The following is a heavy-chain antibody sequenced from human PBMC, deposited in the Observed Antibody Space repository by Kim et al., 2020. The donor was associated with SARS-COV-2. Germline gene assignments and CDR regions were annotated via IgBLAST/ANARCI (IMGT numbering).Heavy chain of an antibody. CDR3: ARVIVVVTAKSVFDY. Sequence: SETLSLTCTVSGGSISSSSYYWGWIRQPPGKGLEWIGSIYYSGGTYYNPSLKSRVTISVDTSKNQFSLKLSSVTAADTAVYYCARVIVVVTAKSVFDYWGQGTLVTVSS. CDR2: IYYSGGT. CDR1: GGSISSSSYY. V-gene: IGHV4-39*07. J-gene: IGHJ4*02. D-gene: IGHD2-21*02.